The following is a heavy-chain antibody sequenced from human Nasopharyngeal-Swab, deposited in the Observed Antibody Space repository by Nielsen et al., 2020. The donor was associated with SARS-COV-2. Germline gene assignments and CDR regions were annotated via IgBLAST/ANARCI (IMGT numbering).Heavy chain of an antibody. Sequence: GESLKISCAASGFTFSSYWMNWIRQAPGKGLVWVARINSDGGSTSYADSVKGRFTISRDNAKNTVSLQMNSLRDEDAAVYHCSRAGYSGSYGGFDYWGLGTLVTVSS. D-gene: IGHD1-26*01. CDR2: INSDGGST. J-gene: IGHJ4*02. V-gene: IGHV3-74*01. CDR1: GFTFSSYW. CDR3: SRAGYSGSYGGFDY.